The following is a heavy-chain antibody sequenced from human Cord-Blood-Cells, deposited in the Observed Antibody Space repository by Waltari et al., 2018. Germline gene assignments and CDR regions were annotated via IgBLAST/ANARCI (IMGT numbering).Heavy chain of an antibody. CDR1: GGSISSSSYY. CDR3: AIREIWFGDPDAFDI. D-gene: IGHD3-10*01. J-gene: IGHJ3*02. CDR2: IYYRGST. V-gene: IGHV4-39*07. Sequence: QLQLQESGPGLVKPSETLSLTCTVSGGSISSSSYYWGWIRQPPGKGLEWIGSIYYRGSTDYNPSLKSRVTISVDTSKNQFALKLGSVTAADTAVYYCAIREIWFGDPDAFDIWGQGTMVTVSS.